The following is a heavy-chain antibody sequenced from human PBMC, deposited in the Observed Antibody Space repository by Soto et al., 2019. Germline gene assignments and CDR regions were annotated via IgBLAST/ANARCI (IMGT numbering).Heavy chain of an antibody. CDR3: AKDRRSSSPSGVFDY. V-gene: IGHV3-30*18. CDR2: ISYDGSNK. CDR1: GFTFSSYG. J-gene: IGHJ4*02. D-gene: IGHD6-6*01. Sequence: GGSLRLSCAASGFTFSSYGMHWVRQAPGKGLEWVAVISYDGSNKYYADSVKGRFTISRDNSKNTLYLQMNSLRAEDTAVYYCAKDRRSSSPSGVFDYWGQGTLVTVSS.